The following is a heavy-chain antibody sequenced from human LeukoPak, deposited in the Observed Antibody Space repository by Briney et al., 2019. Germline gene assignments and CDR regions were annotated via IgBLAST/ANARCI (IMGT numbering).Heavy chain of an antibody. J-gene: IGHJ4*02. V-gene: IGHV3-9*01. CDR1: GFTFSSYA. Sequence: PGGSLRLSCAASGFTFSSYAMSWVRQAPGKGLEWVSGISWNSGSIGYADSVKGRFTISRDNAKNSLYLQMNSLRAEDTALYYCAKGPHFDWFYDYWGQGTLVTVSS. CDR3: AKGPHFDWFYDY. CDR2: ISWNSGSI. D-gene: IGHD3-9*01.